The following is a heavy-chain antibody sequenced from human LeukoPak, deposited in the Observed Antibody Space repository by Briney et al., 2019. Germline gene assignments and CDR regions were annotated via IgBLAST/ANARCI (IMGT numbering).Heavy chain of an antibody. Sequence: IGEINHSGSTNYNPSLKSRVTISVDTSKNQFSLKLSSVTAADTAVYYCARGSIVVATFFDYWGQGTLVTVSS. CDR2: INHSGST. CDR3: ARGSIVVATFFDY. D-gene: IGHD3-22*01. J-gene: IGHJ4*02. V-gene: IGHV4-34*01.